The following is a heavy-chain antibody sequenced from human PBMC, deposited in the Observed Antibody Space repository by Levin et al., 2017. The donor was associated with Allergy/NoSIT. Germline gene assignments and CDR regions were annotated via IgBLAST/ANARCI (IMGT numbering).Heavy chain of an antibody. CDR3: TTDAAHATWGLY. V-gene: IGHV3-15*01. J-gene: IGHJ4*02. Sequence: GESLKISCEASGFTFSNAWMNWVRQAPGKGLEWVGRTKSIDFGGTTDYAAPVTGRFTASRDDSRNTVYLQMNSLKTEDTAVYYCTTDAAHATWGLYWGQGALVTVSS. CDR1: GFTFSNAW. CDR2: TKSIDFGGTT. D-gene: IGHD6-25*01.